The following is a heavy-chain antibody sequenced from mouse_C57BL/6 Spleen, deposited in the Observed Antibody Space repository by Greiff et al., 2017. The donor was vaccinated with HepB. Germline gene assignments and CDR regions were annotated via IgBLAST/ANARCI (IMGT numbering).Heavy chain of an antibody. V-gene: IGHV1-64*01. D-gene: IGHD2-1*01. CDR3: ASLGGGNYGYFDV. J-gene: IGHJ1*03. Sequence: QVQLQQPGAELVKPGASVKLSCKASGYTFTSYWMHWVKQRPGQGLEWIGMIHPNSGSTNYNEKFKSKATLTVDKSSSTAYMQLSSLTSEDSAVYYCASLGGGNYGYFDVWGTGTTVTVSS. CDR2: IHPNSGST. CDR1: GYTFTSYW.